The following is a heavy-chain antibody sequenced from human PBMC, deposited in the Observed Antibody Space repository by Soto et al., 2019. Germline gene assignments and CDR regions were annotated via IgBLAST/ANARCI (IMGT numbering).Heavy chain of an antibody. CDR3: ARDYSSGWYDRYFDY. D-gene: IGHD6-19*01. Sequence: ASVKVSFKASGYTFTSYGISWVRQAPGQGLEWMGWISAYNGNTNYAQKLQGRVTMTTDTSTSTAYMELRSLRSDDTAVYYCARDYSSGWYDRYFDYWGQGTLVTVSS. V-gene: IGHV1-18*01. CDR1: GYTFTSYG. J-gene: IGHJ4*02. CDR2: ISAYNGNT.